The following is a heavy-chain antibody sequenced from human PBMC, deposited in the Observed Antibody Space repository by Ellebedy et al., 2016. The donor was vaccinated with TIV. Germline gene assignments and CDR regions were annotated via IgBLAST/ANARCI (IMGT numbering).Heavy chain of an antibody. Sequence: GGSLRLSCAASGFTFSSHNMNWVRQAPGKGLEWVSSISTTSSHKFYVDSVKGRFAISRDNAKNSLYLQLSSLRAEDTAVYYCARGDTLWPSNGYFDLWGRGTVVTVSS. CDR2: ISTTSSHK. V-gene: IGHV3-21*01. J-gene: IGHJ2*01. CDR1: GFTFSSHN. D-gene: IGHD5-18*01. CDR3: ARGDTLWPSNGYFDL.